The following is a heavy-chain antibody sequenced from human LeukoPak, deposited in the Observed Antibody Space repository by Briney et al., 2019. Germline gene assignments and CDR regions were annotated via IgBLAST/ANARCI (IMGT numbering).Heavy chain of an antibody. D-gene: IGHD2-2*01. CDR3: ARVVVPAAEKNYYFDY. Sequence: ASVKVSCKASGYTFTGYYMHWVRQAPGQGLEWMGWINPNSGGTNYAQKFQGRVTMTRDTPISTAYMELSRLRSDDTAVYYCARVVVPAAEKNYYFDYWGQGTLVTVSS. CDR1: GYTFTGYY. J-gene: IGHJ4*02. V-gene: IGHV1-2*02. CDR2: INPNSGGT.